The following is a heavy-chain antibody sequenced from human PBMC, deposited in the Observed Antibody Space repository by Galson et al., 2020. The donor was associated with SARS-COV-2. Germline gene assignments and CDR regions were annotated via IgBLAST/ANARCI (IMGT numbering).Heavy chain of an antibody. CDR3: AKVVATFHGCQDY. CDR1: GFTFSSYA. V-gene: IGHV3-23*01. CDR2: ISGSGGST. J-gene: IGHJ4*02. D-gene: IGHD5-12*01. Sequence: GESLKISCAASGFTFSSYAMSWVRQAPGKGLEWVSAISGSGGSTYYADSVKGRFTISRDNSKNTLYLQMNSLRAEDTAVYYCAKVVATFHGCQDYWGQGTLVTVSS.